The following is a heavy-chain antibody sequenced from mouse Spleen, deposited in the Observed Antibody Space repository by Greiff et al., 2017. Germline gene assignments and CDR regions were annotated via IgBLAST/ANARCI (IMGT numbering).Heavy chain of an antibody. CDR3: ARSYDYAYYFDY. J-gene: IGHJ2*01. Sequence: EVMLVESGGGLVKPGGSLKLSCAASGFTFSSYAMSWVRQTPEKRLEWVATISSGGSYTYYPDSVKGRFTISRDNAKNTLYLQMSSLRSEDTAMYYCARSYDYAYYFDYWGQGTTLTVSS. D-gene: IGHD2-4*01. CDR1: GFTFSSYA. V-gene: IGHV5-9-1*01. CDR2: ISSGGSYT.